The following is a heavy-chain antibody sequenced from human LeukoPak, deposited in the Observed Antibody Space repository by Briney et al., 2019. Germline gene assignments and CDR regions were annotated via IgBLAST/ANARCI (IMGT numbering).Heavy chain of an antibody. CDR2: FTAYGGT. CDR3: AKGSTGGKVDWFDP. Sequence: GGSLRLSCAASGVIFSDYTMMWVRRAPGKGLQWVATFTAYGGTYYAASVKDRFAISRDNSRDTVSLYMNSLRVEDTAMYYCAKGSTGGKVDWFDPWGPGTLVTVSS. V-gene: IGHV3-23*01. J-gene: IGHJ5*02. D-gene: IGHD4-23*01. CDR1: GVIFSDYT.